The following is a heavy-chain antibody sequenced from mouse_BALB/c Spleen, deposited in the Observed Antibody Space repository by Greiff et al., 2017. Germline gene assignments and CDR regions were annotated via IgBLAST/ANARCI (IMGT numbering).Heavy chain of an antibody. D-gene: IGHD3-1*01. Sequence: QVQLKQSGAELVRPGSSVKISCKASGYAFSSYWMNWVKQRPGQGLEWIGQIYPGDGDTNYNGKFKGKATLTADKSSSTAYMQLSSLTSEDSAVYFCARGGYAVPYWGQGTLVTVSA. V-gene: IGHV1-80*01. J-gene: IGHJ3*01. CDR3: ARGGYAVPY. CDR1: GYAFSSYW. CDR2: IYPGDGDT.